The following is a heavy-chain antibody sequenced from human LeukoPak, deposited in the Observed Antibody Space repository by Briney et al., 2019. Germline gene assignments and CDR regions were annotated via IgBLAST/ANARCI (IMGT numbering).Heavy chain of an antibody. CDR2: ITAYNGDT. CDR3: AREGGDDYRYYFDY. J-gene: IGHJ4*02. V-gene: IGHV1-18*01. Sequence: GASVKVSCKASGYTFTSYGINWVRQAPGQGLEWMGWITAYNGDTNYAQKLQGRVTMTTDTSTSTAYMELRSLRSDDTAVYYCAREGGDDYRYYFDYWGQGTLVTVSS. D-gene: IGHD4/OR15-4a*01. CDR1: GYTFTSYG.